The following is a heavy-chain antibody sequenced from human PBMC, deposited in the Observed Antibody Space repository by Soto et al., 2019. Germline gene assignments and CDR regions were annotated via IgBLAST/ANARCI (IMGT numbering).Heavy chain of an antibody. J-gene: IGHJ4*02. CDR1: GYTFTDYD. Sequence: QVQLVQSGAEVKKPGASVRVSCKASGYTFTDYDINWVRLATGQGLEWMGWMNPSSGYTGYAQKFQGRVTMTWDTSISTAYMELSSLTSADTAVYYCARFVRHQLPTFDYWGQGALVTVSS. V-gene: IGHV1-8*01. D-gene: IGHD3-10*01. CDR2: MNPSSGYT. CDR3: ARFVRHQLPTFDY.